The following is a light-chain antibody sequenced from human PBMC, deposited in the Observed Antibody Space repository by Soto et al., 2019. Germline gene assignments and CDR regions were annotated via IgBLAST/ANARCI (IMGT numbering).Light chain of an antibody. J-gene: IGKJ4*01. CDR2: VAS. CDR1: QDISSS. V-gene: IGKV1-8*01. Sequence: AIRMTQSPSSLSASPGDRVTITCRASQDISSSLAWYQQKPGKAPNLLIYVASTLQSGVPSRFSGSGSGTDFTLTISRLQSEDFATYYCQQYYEFPLTFGGGTKVQIK. CDR3: QQYYEFPLT.